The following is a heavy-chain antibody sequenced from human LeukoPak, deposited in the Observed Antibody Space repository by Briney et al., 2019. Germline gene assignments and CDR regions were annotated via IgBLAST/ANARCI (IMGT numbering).Heavy chain of an antibody. CDR2: IKQDGSEK. CDR1: GFTFSSYW. Sequence: GGSLRLSCAASGFTFSSYWMSWVRQAPGKGLEWVANIKQDGSEKYYVDSVKGRFTISRDNAKNSLYLRMNSLRAEDTAVYYCARVGSYYDSSGYPWYFDYWGQGTLVTVSS. CDR3: ARVGSYYDSSGYPWYFDY. D-gene: IGHD3-22*01. V-gene: IGHV3-7*03. J-gene: IGHJ4*02.